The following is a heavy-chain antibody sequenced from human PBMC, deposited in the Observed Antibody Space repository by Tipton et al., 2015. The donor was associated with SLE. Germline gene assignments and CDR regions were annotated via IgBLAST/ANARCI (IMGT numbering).Heavy chain of an antibody. CDR2: IYTSGST. CDR1: GGSISSYY. Sequence: TLSLTCTVSGGSISSYYWSWIRQPPGKGLEWSGYIYTSGSTNYNPSLKSRVTISVDTSKNQFSLKLSSVTAADTAVYYCARGRSLTMVQGVVDYWGQGTLVTVSS. J-gene: IGHJ4*02. D-gene: IGHD3-10*01. V-gene: IGHV4-4*08. CDR3: ARGRSLTMVQGVVDY.